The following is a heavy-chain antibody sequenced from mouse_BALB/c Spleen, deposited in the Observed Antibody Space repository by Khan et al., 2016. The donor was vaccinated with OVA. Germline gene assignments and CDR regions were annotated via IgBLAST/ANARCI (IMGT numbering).Heavy chain of an antibody. J-gene: IGHJ3*01. CDR3: ARGYFGNYECAY. D-gene: IGHD2-1*01. Sequence: QVQLKQSGAELVKPGASVKLSCKTSGYTFTSYWIQWVKQRPGQGLGWIGQIFPGTDTTYYNENFKGKATLTVDTSSNTAYMQFNSLTSEDSAVYCCARGYFGNYECAYWGQGPLVTVSP. CDR1: GYTFTSYW. V-gene: IGHV1S132*01. CDR2: IFPGTDTT.